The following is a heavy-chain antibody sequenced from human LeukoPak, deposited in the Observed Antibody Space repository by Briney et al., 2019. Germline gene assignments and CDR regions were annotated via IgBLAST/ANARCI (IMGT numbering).Heavy chain of an antibody. CDR3: ARSLAGPLDY. D-gene: IGHD7-27*01. J-gene: IGHJ4*02. V-gene: IGHV6-1*01. Sequence: SGPGLANPSQTLSLTCAISGDSVSSTSAAWNWIRQSPSRGLEWLGRTYYWSKWYNDYAVSVKSRITFNPDTSKNHFSLQLNSVTPEDTAVYYCARSLAGPLDYWGQGTLVTVSA. CDR1: GDSVSSTSAA. CDR2: TYYWSKWYN.